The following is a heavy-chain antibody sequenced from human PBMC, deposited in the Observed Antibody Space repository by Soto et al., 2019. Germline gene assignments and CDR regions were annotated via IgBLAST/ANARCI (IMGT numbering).Heavy chain of an antibody. CDR2: IWYDGTNK. J-gene: IGHJ4*02. CDR3: ARDVEELLHSFYFNY. V-gene: IGHV3-33*01. Sequence: GSLRLSCAASGFTFSTYGMYWVRQAPGKGLEWVAVIWYDGTNKYYGDSVKGRFTVSRDNSKNTLHLQMNSLRAEDTAVYYCARDVEELLHSFYFNYWGQGTLVTVSS. D-gene: IGHD3-22*01. CDR1: GFTFSTYG.